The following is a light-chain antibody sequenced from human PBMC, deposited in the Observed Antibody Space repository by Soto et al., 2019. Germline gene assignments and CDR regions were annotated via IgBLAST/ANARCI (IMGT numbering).Light chain of an antibody. Sequence: DIVLTQSPGTPSLSPGERATLSCRASQSVSSSYLAWYHQKPGQAPRLLIYGASTRATGIPDRFSGSGSGTDFILTINRLEPEDFALYYCQHYGTSPKTFGQGTKVEI. J-gene: IGKJ1*01. V-gene: IGKV3-20*01. CDR1: QSVSSSY. CDR3: QHYGTSPKT. CDR2: GAS.